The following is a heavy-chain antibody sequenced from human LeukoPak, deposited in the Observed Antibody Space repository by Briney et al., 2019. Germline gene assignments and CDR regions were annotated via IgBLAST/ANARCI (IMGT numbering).Heavy chain of an antibody. V-gene: IGHV4-59*01. CDR2: IYYTGST. D-gene: IGHD6-13*01. J-gene: IGHJ4*02. Sequence: PETLSLTCTVSGGSISSYHWSWIRQPPGKGLEWIGYIYYTGSTDYNPSLKSRVAISVDTSKNQFSLKLSSVTAADTAVYYCARGSKAAPGTFDYWGQGTLVTVSS. CDR3: ARGSKAAPGTFDY. CDR1: GGSISSYH.